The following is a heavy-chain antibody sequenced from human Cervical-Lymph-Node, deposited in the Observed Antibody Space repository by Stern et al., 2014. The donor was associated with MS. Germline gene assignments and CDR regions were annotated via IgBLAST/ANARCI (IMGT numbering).Heavy chain of an antibody. CDR1: GDSGRSRSYY. Sequence: QVQLQESGPGLVRPSETLSLTCTVSGDSGRSRSYYWSWIRQAPGEGLEWIGFIYYGGSTSYNPSLRGRVTISMDMSKKQFSLSLSSVTAADTAVYYCARDGYSSTEYYIDIWGQGTLVTVSS. CDR2: IYYGGST. J-gene: IGHJ4*02. V-gene: IGHV4-61*01. D-gene: IGHD2-2*01. CDR3: ARDGYSSTEYYIDI.